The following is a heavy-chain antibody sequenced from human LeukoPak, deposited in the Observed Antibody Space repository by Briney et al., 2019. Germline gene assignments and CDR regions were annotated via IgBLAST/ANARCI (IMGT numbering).Heavy chain of an antibody. J-gene: IGHJ4*02. CDR1: GSTFSNYA. D-gene: IGHD2-2*01. V-gene: IGHV3-23*01. CDR2: ISGSGADT. Sequence: GGSLRLSCAASGSTFSNYAMTWVRQAPGKGLEWVSAISGSGADTYYVDSVKGRFTISRDNSKYTLYLQMNSLRAEDTALYFCARLGAVCSSSSCYATYWGQGTLVTVSS. CDR3: ARLGAVCSSSSCYATY.